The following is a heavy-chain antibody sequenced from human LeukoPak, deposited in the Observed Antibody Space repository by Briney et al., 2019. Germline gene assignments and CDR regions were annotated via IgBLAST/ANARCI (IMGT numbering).Heavy chain of an antibody. V-gene: IGHV6-1*01. CDR2: TYYRSKWYN. D-gene: IGHD5-18*01. CDR1: GDSVSSNSAA. Sequence: SQTLSLTCAISGDSVSSNSAAWNWIRQSPSRGLEWLGRTYYRSKWYNDYAVSVKSRITINPDTSKNQFSLKLSSVTAADTAVYYCARERGYSYGETDYWGQGTLVTVSS. J-gene: IGHJ4*02. CDR3: ARERGYSYGETDY.